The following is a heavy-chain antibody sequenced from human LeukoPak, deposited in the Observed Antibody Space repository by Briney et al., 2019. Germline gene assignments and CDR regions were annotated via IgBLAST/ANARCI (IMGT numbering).Heavy chain of an antibody. CDR1: GFTFSSYG. V-gene: IGHV3-30*18. CDR2: ISYDGRNN. J-gene: IGHJ4*02. CDR3: GKDKWPTVTTSWVGY. D-gene: IGHD4-17*01. Sequence: GGSLRLSCSASGFTFSSYGMQSVRQAPGRGLGWVAGISYDGRNNYYADSVKGRFTISRDNSKNTLYLQMNSLRAEDTAVYYCGKDKWPTVTTSWVGYWGQGTLVTVSS.